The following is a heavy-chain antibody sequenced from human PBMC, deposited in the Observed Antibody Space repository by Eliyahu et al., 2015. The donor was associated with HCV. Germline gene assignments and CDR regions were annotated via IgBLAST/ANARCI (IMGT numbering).Heavy chain of an antibody. D-gene: IGHD3-10*01. V-gene: IGHV5-51*03. CDR3: ARLWFGELLRPMDYYGMDV. CDR2: IYPGDSDT. CDR1: GYSFTXXW. Sequence: EVQLVQSGAEVKKPGESLKISXKXSGYSFTXXWXGXVRXMPGKGLEWVGIIYPGDSDTRYSPSFQGQVTISADKSISTAYLQWSSLKASDTAMYYCARLWFGELLRPMDYYGMDVWGQGTTVTVSS. J-gene: IGHJ6*02.